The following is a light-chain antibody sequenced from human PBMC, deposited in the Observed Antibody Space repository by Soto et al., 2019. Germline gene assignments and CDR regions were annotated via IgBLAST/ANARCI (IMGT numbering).Light chain of an antibody. CDR2: RAS. Sequence: EVVLTQSPATLSVSPGEGATLSCRASQSVNVLLAWYQQKPGQAPRLLIYRASTRATGVPARFRGSGSETEFTLTISTLQSEDFAVYYCQQYNNWPITFGQGTRLEIK. CDR3: QQYNNWPIT. V-gene: IGKV3-15*01. J-gene: IGKJ5*01. CDR1: QSVNVL.